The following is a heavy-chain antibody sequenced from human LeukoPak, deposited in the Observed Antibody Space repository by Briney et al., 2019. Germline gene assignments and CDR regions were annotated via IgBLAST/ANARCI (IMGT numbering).Heavy chain of an antibody. CDR3: ARGLYGSSPFDY. Sequence: SETLSLTCTVSGGSISSYYWSWIRQPPGKGLEWIGYIYYSGSTNYNPSLKSRVTISVDTSKDQFSLKLSSVTAADTAVYYCARGLYGSSPFDYWGQGTLVTVSS. J-gene: IGHJ4*02. CDR2: IYYSGST. CDR1: GGSISSYY. V-gene: IGHV4-59*01. D-gene: IGHD6-6*01.